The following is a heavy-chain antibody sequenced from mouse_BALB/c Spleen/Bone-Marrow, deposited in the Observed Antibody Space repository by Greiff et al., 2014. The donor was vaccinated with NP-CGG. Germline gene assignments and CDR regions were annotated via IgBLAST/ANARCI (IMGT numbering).Heavy chain of an antibody. Sequence: QVQLQQSGPGLVAPSQSLSITCTVSGFSLTSYGVHWVRQPPGKGLEWLGVIWAGGSTNYNSALMSRLSISKDNSKSRVFLKMNSLQIDDTAMYYCARSGLRRPAMDYWGQGTSVTVSS. CDR1: GFSLTSYG. CDR3: ARSGLRRPAMDY. CDR2: IWAGGST. J-gene: IGHJ4*01. D-gene: IGHD2-4*01. V-gene: IGHV2-9*02.